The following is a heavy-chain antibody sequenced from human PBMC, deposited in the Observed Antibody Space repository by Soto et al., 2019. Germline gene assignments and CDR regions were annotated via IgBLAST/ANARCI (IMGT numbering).Heavy chain of an antibody. CDR1: GFSLSTSGVG. Sequence: KESGPTLVKPTQTLTLTCTFSGFSLSTSGVGVGWIRQPPGKALEWLALIYWDDDKRYRPSLKSRLTITEDTSKNQVVLTMTHMDPVDTATYCCAHSLPPHYEFWSGYQFDPWGQGTQVTVSS. CDR2: IYWDDDK. J-gene: IGHJ5*02. D-gene: IGHD3-3*01. V-gene: IGHV2-5*02. CDR3: AHSLPPHYEFWSGYQFDP.